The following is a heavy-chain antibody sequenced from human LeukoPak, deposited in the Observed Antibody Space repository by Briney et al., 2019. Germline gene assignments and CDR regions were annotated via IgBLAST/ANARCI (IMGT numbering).Heavy chain of an antibody. D-gene: IGHD3-16*02. J-gene: IGHJ4*02. CDR1: GFTFSSYS. CDR3: AKARNLIRLGELSSDY. Sequence: GGSLRLSCAASGFTFSSYSMNWVRQAPGKGLEWVSAISGSGGSTYYADSVKGRFTISRDNSKNTLYLQMNSLRAEDTAVYYCAKARNLIRLGELSSDYWGQGTLVTVSS. V-gene: IGHV3-23*01. CDR2: ISGSGGST.